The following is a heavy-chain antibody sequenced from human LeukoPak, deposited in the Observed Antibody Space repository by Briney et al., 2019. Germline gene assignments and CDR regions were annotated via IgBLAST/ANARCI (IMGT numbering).Heavy chain of an antibody. CDR2: IYHSGST. D-gene: IGHD2-15*01. Sequence: SGTLSLTCAVSGGSISSSNWWSWVRQPPGKGLEWIGEIYHSGSTNYNPSLKSRVTISVDTSKNQFSLKLSSVTAADTAVYYCARRVGYCSGGSCYGLNPYYFDYWGQGTLVTVSS. V-gene: IGHV4-4*02. CDR1: GGSISSSNW. CDR3: ARRVGYCSGGSCYGLNPYYFDY. J-gene: IGHJ4*02.